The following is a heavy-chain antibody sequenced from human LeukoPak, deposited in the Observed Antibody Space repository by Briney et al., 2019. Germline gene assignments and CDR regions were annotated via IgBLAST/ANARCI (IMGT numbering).Heavy chain of an antibody. CDR3: ALPTQGDYDFGDYYYYGMDV. Sequence: ASVKVSCKVSGYTFTSYDINWVRQATGQGLEWMGWMNTNRGNTSYAQKLPGRVTMTRNTSICTAYMELSSLRSEDTAVYYCALPTQGDYDFGDYYYYGMDVWGQGTTVTVSS. J-gene: IGHJ6*02. CDR1: GYTFTSYD. V-gene: IGHV1-8*01. D-gene: IGHD5-12*01. CDR2: MNTNRGNT.